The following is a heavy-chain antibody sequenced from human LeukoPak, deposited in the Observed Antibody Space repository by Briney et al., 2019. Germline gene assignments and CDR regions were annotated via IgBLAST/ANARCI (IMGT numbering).Heavy chain of an antibody. CDR3: ARDFNFFLI. V-gene: IGHV4-39*07. J-gene: IGHJ4*02. CDR1: GDSINSSSYY. D-gene: IGHD2/OR15-2a*01. CDR2: IYYDGST. Sequence: SETLSLTCTVSGDSINSSSYYWGWIRQPPGKELEWIGTIYYDGSTYDNPSLKSRVTMSVDTSKNQFSLNLSSVTAADTAVYYCARDFNFFLIWGQGTLVTVSS.